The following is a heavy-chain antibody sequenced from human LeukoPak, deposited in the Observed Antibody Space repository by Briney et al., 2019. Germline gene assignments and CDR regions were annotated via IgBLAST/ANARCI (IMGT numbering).Heavy chain of an antibody. CDR3: ERARDINGNLFADVFDI. V-gene: IGHV3-53*01. D-gene: IGHD4-23*01. Sequence: GGSLRLSCAASGLIVSNNYMIWVRQAPGKGLAWVSLIYNGGETHYADSVKGRFTISRDNSKNTVFLQMSSLRAEDTAVYYCERARDINGNLFADVFDIWGQGTMVTVSS. CDR2: IYNGGET. J-gene: IGHJ3*02. CDR1: GLIVSNNY.